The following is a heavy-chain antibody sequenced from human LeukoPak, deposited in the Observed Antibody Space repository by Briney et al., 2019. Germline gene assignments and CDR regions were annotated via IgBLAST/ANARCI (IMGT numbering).Heavy chain of an antibody. D-gene: IGHD2-2*01. V-gene: IGHV4-34*01. J-gene: IGHJ4*02. CDR2: INHSGST. CDR1: GGSFSGYY. Sequence: PSETLSLSCAVYGGSFSGYYWRWIRQPPGKGLEWIGEINHSGSTNYNPSLKSRVTISVDTSKNQFSLKLSSVTAADTAVYYCARGDDARSVVPAAYYFDYWGQGTLVTVSS. CDR3: ARGDDARSVVPAAYYFDY.